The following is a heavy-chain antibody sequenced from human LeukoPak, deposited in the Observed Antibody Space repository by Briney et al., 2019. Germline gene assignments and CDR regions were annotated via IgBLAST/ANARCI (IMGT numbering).Heavy chain of an antibody. CDR3: ARVSYYDSSGYFHFDY. CDR1: GYTFTGYY. Sequence: GASVKVSCKASGYTFTGYYMHWVRQAPGQGLEWMGRINPNSGGTNYAQKFQGRVTMTRDTSISTAYMELSRLRSDDTAVYYCARVSYYDSSGYFHFDYWGQGTLVTVSS. V-gene: IGHV1-2*06. D-gene: IGHD3-22*01. CDR2: INPNSGGT. J-gene: IGHJ4*02.